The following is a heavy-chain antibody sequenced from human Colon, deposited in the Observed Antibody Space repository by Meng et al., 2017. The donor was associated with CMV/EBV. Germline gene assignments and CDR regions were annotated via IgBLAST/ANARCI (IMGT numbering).Heavy chain of an antibody. J-gene: IGHJ4*02. D-gene: IGHD3-22*01. Sequence: YNITKFESNWVQQAAGQVLEWMGWMNPNNGYTGYAQKFQGRVTMTTDASINTAYMELSSLSSDDTAVYYCAPNYYDSSGYPFFHYWGQGTLVTVSS. CDR2: MNPNNGYT. V-gene: IGHV1-8*01. CDR3: APNYYDSSGYPFFHY. CDR1: YNITKFE.